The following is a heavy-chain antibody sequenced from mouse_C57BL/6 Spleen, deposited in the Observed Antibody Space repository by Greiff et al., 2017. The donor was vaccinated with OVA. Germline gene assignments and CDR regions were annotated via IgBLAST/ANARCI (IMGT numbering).Heavy chain of an antibody. Sequence: VQLQQPGAELVKPGASVKMSCKASGYTFTSYWITWVKQRPGQGLEWIGDIYPGSGSTNYNEKFKSKATLTVDTSSSTAYMQLSSLTSEDSAVYYCARGGPVVATRDFDYWGQGTTLTVSS. V-gene: IGHV1-55*01. CDR1: GYTFTSYW. D-gene: IGHD1-1*01. CDR2: IYPGSGST. CDR3: ARGGPVVATRDFDY. J-gene: IGHJ2*01.